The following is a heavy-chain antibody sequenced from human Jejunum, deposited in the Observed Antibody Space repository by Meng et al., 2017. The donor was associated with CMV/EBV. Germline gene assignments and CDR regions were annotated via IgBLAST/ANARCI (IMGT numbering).Heavy chain of an antibody. CDR2: ITGSGGNT. CDR1: GFPFSSHS. J-gene: IGHJ4*02. D-gene: IGHD2-15*01. Sequence: LRFSCSASGFPFSSHSMSWVRQAPGKGLKWVASITGSGGNTYYADSVKGRFTISRDNSKNTLYLQMNSLRADDTAVYYCARLSDSWGQGTRVTVSS. CDR3: ARLSDS. V-gene: IGHV3-23*01.